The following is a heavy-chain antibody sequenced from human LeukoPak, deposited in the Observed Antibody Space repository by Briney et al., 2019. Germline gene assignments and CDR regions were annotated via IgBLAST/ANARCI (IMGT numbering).Heavy chain of an antibody. D-gene: IGHD1-26*01. CDR2: IYTSGST. V-gene: IGHV4-4*07. J-gene: IGHJ6*03. CDR1: GGSISYFY. CDR3: ARVRGSSGSYEYYHYMDV. Sequence: SETLSLTCTVSGGSISYFYWSWIRQPAGKGLERIGRIYTSGSTNYNPSLKSRVTMSVDTSKKQFSLKLSSVTAADTAVYYCARVRGSSGSYEYYHYMDVWGKGTTVAISS.